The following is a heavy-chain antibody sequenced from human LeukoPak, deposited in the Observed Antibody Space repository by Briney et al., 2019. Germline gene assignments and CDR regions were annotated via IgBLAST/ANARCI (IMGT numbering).Heavy chain of an antibody. V-gene: IGHV5-51*01. J-gene: IGHJ4*02. CDR2: IYPGDSDT. CDR3: ARLWFGELLSFDY. CDR1: GYSFTSYW. Sequence: PGASLKISYKGSGYSFTSYWIGWGRPMPGKGLGWMGIIYPGDSDTRYSPSFQGQVTISAHKSISTAYLQWSSLKASDTAMYYCARLWFGELLSFDYWGQGTLVTVSS. D-gene: IGHD3-10*01.